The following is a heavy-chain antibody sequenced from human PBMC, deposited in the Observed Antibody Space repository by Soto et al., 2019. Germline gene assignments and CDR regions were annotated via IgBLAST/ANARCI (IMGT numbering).Heavy chain of an antibody. CDR2: IYYSGST. D-gene: IGHD3-10*01. J-gene: IGHJ6*02. CDR1: GGSISSGDYY. Sequence: QVQLQESGPGLVKPSQTLSLTCTVSGGSISSGDYYWSWIRQPPGTGLEWIGYIYYSGSTYYNPSLKSRVTIPVDTSKNQVSLKLSSVTAADTAVYYCARWFGELSSYYGMDVWGQGTTVTVSS. CDR3: ARWFGELSSYYGMDV. V-gene: IGHV4-30-4*01.